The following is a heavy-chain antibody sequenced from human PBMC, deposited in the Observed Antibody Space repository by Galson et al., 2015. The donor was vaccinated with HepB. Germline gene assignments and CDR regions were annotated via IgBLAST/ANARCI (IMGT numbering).Heavy chain of an antibody. J-gene: IGHJ3*01. CDR2: ISAYNGNT. V-gene: IGHV1-18*01. D-gene: IGHD2-2*01. CDR1: GYTFTSYG. CDR3: ARDHSYQDAFDV. Sequence: VKVSCKASGYTFTSYGISWVRQAPGQGLEWMGWISAYNGNTNYAQRLQGRVTMTTDTSTSTAYMELRSLRSDDTAVYYCARDHSYQDAFDVWGQGTMVTVSS.